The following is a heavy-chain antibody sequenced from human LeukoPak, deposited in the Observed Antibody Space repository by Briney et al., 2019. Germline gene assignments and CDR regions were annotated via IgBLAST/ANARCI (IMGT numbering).Heavy chain of an antibody. CDR3: ARGRGGDGYNWLCYFDY. J-gene: IGHJ4*02. Sequence: PGRSLRLSCAASGFTFSSCAMHWVRQAPGKGLEWVAVISYDGSNKYYADSVKGRFTISRDNSKNTLYLQMNSLRSEDTAVYYCARGRGGDGYNWLCYFDYWGQGTLVTVSS. D-gene: IGHD5-24*01. CDR1: GFTFSSCA. V-gene: IGHV3-30-3*01. CDR2: ISYDGSNK.